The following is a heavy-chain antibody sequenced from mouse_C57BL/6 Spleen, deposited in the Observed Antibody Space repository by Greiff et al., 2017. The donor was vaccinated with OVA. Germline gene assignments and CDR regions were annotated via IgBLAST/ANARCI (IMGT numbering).Heavy chain of an antibody. V-gene: IGHV1-82*01. CDR1: GYAFSSSW. CDR3: ARGYGNSHFDY. CDR2: IYPGDGDT. D-gene: IGHD2-1*01. Sequence: VQLQQSGPELVKPGASVKISCKASGYAFSSSWMNWVKQRPGKGLEWIGRIYPGDGDTNYNGKFKGKATLTADKSSSTAYMQLSSLTSEDSAVDFCARGYGNSHFDYCGQDTTLTVSS. J-gene: IGHJ2*01.